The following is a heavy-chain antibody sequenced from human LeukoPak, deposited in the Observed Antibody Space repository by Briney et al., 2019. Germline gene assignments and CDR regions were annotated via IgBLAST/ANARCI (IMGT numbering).Heavy chain of an antibody. J-gene: IGHJ4*02. Sequence: PSETLSLTCTVSGGSISSYYWSWIRQPPGKGLEWIGYIYYSGSTNYNPSLKSRVTISVDTSKNQFSLKLSSVTAADTAVYYCARGAPMMTYYYDSSGYYAVDYWGQGTLVTVSS. CDR2: IYYSGST. D-gene: IGHD3-22*01. CDR3: ARGAPMMTYYYDSSGYYAVDY. CDR1: GGSISSYY. V-gene: IGHV4-59*01.